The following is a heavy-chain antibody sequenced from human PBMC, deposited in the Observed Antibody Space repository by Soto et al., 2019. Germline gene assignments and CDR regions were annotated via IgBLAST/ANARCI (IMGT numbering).Heavy chain of an antibody. CDR1: GGSISSSSYY. D-gene: IGHD6-19*01. Sequence: QLQLQESGPGLVKPSETLSLTCTVSGGSISSSSYYWGWIRQPPGKGLEWIGSIYYSGSTYYNPSLKSRVTISVDTSKNQFSLKLSSVTAADTAVYYCARQSEQWLVIRGAFDIWGQGTMVTVSS. CDR3: ARQSEQWLVIRGAFDI. J-gene: IGHJ3*02. CDR2: IYYSGST. V-gene: IGHV4-39*01.